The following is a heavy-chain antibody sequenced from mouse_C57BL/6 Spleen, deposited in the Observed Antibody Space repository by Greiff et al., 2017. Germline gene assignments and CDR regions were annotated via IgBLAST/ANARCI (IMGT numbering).Heavy chain of an antibody. J-gene: IGHJ2*01. D-gene: IGHD3-2*02. V-gene: IGHV14-3*01. CDR1: GFNITNTY. CDR3: AAQAESYFGY. CDR2: LDPANGNT. Sequence: VQLQQSVAELVRPGASVKLSCTASGFNITNTYMHWVKQRPEQGLEWIGRLDPANGNTKSAPQFQGKATITAEPSSNPAYLQLSSLTSEDTAIYYCAAQAESYFGYWGQGNTLQVSS.